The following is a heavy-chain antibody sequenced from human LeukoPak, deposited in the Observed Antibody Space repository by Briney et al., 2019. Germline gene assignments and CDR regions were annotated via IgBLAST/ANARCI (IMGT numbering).Heavy chain of an antibody. CDR3: ARLPAGDYSNWFDP. D-gene: IGHD4-17*01. Sequence: PSGTLSLTCAVSGGSISSSNWWSWVRQPPGKGLEWIGEIYHSGSTNYNPSLKSRVTISVDTSKNQFSLKLSSVTAADTAAYYCARLPAGDYSNWFDPWGQGTLVTVSS. CDR2: IYHSGST. J-gene: IGHJ5*02. CDR1: GGSISSSNW. V-gene: IGHV4-4*02.